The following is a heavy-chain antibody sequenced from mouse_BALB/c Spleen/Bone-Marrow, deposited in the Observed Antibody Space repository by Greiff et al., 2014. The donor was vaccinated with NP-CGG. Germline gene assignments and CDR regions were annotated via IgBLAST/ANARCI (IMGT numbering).Heavy chain of an antibody. V-gene: IGHV1S56*01. Sequence: QVQLQQPGPELVKPGASVKISCKASGYTFTNYYIHWVKQRPGQGLEWIGWIYPGNVNTKYNEKFKGKATLTADKSSSTAYMQLSSLTSEDSAVYFCARTGNYGSSWERRYWGQGTTLTVSS. CDR1: GYTFTNYY. CDR2: IYPGNVNT. CDR3: ARTGNYGSSWERRY. J-gene: IGHJ2*01. D-gene: IGHD1-1*01.